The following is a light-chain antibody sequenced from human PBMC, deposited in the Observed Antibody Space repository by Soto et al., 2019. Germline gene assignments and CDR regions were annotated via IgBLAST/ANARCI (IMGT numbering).Light chain of an antibody. CDR1: QSINNN. Sequence: EIVMTQSPASLSVSPGERATLSCRARQSINNNLAWYQQKRGQGPRLPVYGASTRAAGIPARFSGSGSGTEVSLTISSLQSEDFAVSYGQQYNNRPPDTFGQAIKLEIK. V-gene: IGKV3-15*01. CDR3: QQYNNRPPDT. CDR2: GAS. J-gene: IGKJ2*01.